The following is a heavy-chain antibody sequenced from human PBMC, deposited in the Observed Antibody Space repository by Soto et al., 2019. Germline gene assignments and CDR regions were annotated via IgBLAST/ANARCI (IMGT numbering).Heavy chain of an antibody. CDR1: GYTFTSYA. CDR3: ARGGYCSSTSCPHYYYYGMDV. V-gene: IGHV1-3*01. Sequence: ASVKVSCKASGYTFTSYAVHWVRQAPGQRLEWMGWINAGNGNTKYSQKFQGRVTITRDTSASTAYMELSSLRSEDTAVYYCARGGYCSSTSCPHYYYYGMDVWGQGTTVTVSS. D-gene: IGHD2-2*01. CDR2: INAGNGNT. J-gene: IGHJ6*02.